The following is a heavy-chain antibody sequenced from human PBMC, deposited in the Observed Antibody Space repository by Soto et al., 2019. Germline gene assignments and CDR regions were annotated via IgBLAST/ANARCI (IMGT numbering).Heavy chain of an antibody. D-gene: IGHD5-18*01. J-gene: IGHJ6*03. V-gene: IGHV1-58*02. CDR2: IVVGSGNT. Sequence: SVKVSCKASGFTFTSSAMQWVRQARGQRLEWIGWIVVGSGNTNYAQKFQERVTITRDMSTSTAYMELSSLRSEDTAVYYCAAGAVDTAINHYDYMDVWGKGTKVTVSS. CDR1: GFTFTSSA. CDR3: AAGAVDTAINHYDYMDV.